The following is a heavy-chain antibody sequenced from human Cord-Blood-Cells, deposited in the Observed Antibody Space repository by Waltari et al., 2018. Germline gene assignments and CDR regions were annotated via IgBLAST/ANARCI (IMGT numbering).Heavy chain of an antibody. CDR2: INQSGST. Sequence: QVQLQQWGAGLLKPSETPSLTCAVYGGSFSGYYWSWIRQPPGKGLEWIGEINQSGSTNYNPSLKSRVTISVDTSKNQFSLKLSSVTAADTAVYYCARGTDWADYWGQGTLVTVSS. V-gene: IGHV4-34*01. CDR3: ARGTDWADY. D-gene: IGHD3-9*01. J-gene: IGHJ4*02. CDR1: GGSFSGYY.